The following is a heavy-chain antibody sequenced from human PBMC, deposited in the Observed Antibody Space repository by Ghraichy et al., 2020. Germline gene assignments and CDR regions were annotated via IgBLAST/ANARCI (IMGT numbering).Heavy chain of an antibody. V-gene: IGHV3-48*02. CDR3: ARDGGSDDPFDI. D-gene: IGHD3-16*01. Sequence: GGSLRLSCAASGFTFSSYSMNWVRQAPGKGLEWISYISRSSSTIDYTDSVKGRFTISRDNAKNSLYLQMNSLSDADTAVYYFARDGGSDDPFDICGQATLVTLSS. CDR1: GFTFSSYS. J-gene: IGHJ3*02. CDR2: ISRSSSTI.